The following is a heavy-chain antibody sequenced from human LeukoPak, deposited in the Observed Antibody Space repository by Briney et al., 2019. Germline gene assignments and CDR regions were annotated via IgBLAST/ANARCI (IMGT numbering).Heavy chain of an antibody. V-gene: IGHV3-23*01. Sequence: PGGSLRLSCAASGFTLSDYYMSWIRQAPGKGLEWVSAISGSGGSTYYADSVKGRFTISRDNSKNTLYLQMNSLRAEDTAVYYCAKDRYIRAFPYYFDYWGQGTLVTVSS. J-gene: IGHJ4*02. CDR1: GFTLSDYY. CDR3: AKDRYIRAFPYYFDY. CDR2: ISGSGGST. D-gene: IGHD3-16*02.